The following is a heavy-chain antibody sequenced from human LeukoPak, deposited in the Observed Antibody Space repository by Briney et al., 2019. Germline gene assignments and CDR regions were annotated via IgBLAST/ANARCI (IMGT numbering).Heavy chain of an antibody. CDR1: GYSFTSYW. J-gene: IGHJ4*02. CDR3: ARSGRNWNYDFDY. D-gene: IGHD1-7*01. V-gene: IGHV5-51*01. Sequence: GESLKISCKGSGYSFTSYWIGWVRQMPGKGLEWMGIIYPGDSDTRYSPSFQGQVTISADKSISTAYLQWSSLKASDTAMYYRARSGRNWNYDFDYWGQGTLVTVSS. CDR2: IYPGDSDT.